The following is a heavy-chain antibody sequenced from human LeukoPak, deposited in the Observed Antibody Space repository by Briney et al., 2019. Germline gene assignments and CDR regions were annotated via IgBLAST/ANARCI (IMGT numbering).Heavy chain of an antibody. CDR3: ARGQAVGTDDWYFDL. CDR2: ISLSSSYI. CDR1: GFIFSSHS. Sequence: PGGSLRLSCVASGFIFSSHSMSWVRQAPGKGVEWVSLISLSSSYIYYKDSVKGRFTISRDNAKTSLSLQMNRLRAEDTAVYYCARGQAVGTDDWYFDLWGRGTLVTVSS. D-gene: IGHD6-19*01. J-gene: IGHJ2*01. V-gene: IGHV3-21*01.